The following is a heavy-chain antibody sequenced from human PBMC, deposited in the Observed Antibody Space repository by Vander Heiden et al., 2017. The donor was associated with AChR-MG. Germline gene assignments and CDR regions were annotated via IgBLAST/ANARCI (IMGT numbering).Heavy chain of an antibody. Sequence: EVQLVESGGGLVKPGGSLRLACAAAGLTCRNVWRKWVRRAPGKCLEWVGRIKSKIDGGTTDYAAPVKGRFTISRDDSKYTLYLQMNSLKTEDTAVYYCTTAGARPVRKGDFWGRGTLVTVSS. D-gene: IGHD7-27*01. V-gene: IGHV3-15*01. CDR3: TTAGARPVRKGDF. CDR1: GLTCRNVW. CDR2: IKSKIDGGTT. J-gene: IGHJ4*02.